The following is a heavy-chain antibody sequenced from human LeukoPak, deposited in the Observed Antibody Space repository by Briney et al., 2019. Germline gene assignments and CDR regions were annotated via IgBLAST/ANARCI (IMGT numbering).Heavy chain of an antibody. CDR1: GGTFGSYA. V-gene: IGHV1-69*05. D-gene: IGHD1-7*01. J-gene: IGHJ5*02. Sequence: GASVKVSCKASGGTFGSYAISWVRQAPGQGLEWMGGIIPIFGTANYAQKFQGRVTITTDESTSTAYMELSSLRSEDTAVYYCARAPGITGTTNWFDPWGQGTLVTVSS. CDR2: IIPIFGTA. CDR3: ARAPGITGTTNWFDP.